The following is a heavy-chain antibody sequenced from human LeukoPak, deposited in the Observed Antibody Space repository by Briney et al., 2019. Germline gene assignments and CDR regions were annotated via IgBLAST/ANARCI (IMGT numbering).Heavy chain of an antibody. D-gene: IGHD3-3*01. J-gene: IGHJ5*02. Sequence: GESLKISCKGSGYSFTSYWIGWVRQMPGKGLEWMGIIYPGDSDTRYSPSFQGQVTISADKSISTAYLQWSSLKASDTAMYYCARMYYDFWSGYYGHANWFDPWGQGTLVTVSS. CDR3: ARMYYDFWSGYYGHANWFDP. V-gene: IGHV5-51*01. CDR1: GYSFTSYW. CDR2: IYPGDSDT.